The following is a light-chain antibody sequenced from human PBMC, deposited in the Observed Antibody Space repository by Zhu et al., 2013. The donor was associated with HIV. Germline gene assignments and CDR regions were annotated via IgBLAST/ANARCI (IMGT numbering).Light chain of an antibody. J-gene: IGLJ2*01. CDR3: VLYMTGGIVV. V-gene: IGLV8-61*01. CDR1: SGSVSTSYY. Sequence: QTVVTQEPSFSVSPGGTVTLTCGLNSGSVSTSYYPSWYQQTPGQPPRTLIYSTHVRSSGVPDRFSGSILGNRAALTITGAQADDECDYYCVLYMTGGIVVFGGGTKVTVL. CDR2: STH.